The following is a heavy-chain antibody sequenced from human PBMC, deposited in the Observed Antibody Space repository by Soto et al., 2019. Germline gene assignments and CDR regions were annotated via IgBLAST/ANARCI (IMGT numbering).Heavy chain of an antibody. J-gene: IGHJ6*02. CDR1: GGSISSGGYS. D-gene: IGHD1-1*01. CDR3: ARGGTGPYYYGMDV. Sequence: SETLSLTCAVSGGSISSGGYSWSWIRQPPGKGLEWIGYIYHSGSTYYNPSLKSRVTISVDRSKNQFSLKLSSVTAADTAVYYCARGGTGPYYYGMDVWGQGTKVTVSS. V-gene: IGHV4-30-2*01. CDR2: IYHSGST.